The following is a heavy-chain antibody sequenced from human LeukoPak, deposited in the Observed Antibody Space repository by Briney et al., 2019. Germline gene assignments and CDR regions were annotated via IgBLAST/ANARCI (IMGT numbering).Heavy chain of an antibody. D-gene: IGHD5-24*01. Sequence: SETLSLTCTVSGGSISSYYWSWIRQPPGKGLEWIGYIYYSGSTNYNPSLKSRVTISVDTSKNQFSLKLSSVTAADTAVYYCARGSPLIRDGYNQDYFDYWGQGTLVTVSS. CDR1: GGSISSYY. CDR2: IYYSGST. V-gene: IGHV4-59*01. CDR3: ARGSPLIRDGYNQDYFDY. J-gene: IGHJ4*02.